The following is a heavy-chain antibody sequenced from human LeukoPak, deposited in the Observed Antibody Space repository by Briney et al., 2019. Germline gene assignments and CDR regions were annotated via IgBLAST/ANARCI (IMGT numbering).Heavy chain of an antibody. V-gene: IGHV4-39*01. CDR1: GGSISSSSYY. CDR2: IYYSGST. D-gene: IGHD6-19*01. J-gene: IGHJ3*02. CDR3: ASHSLHLAGTRRNAFDI. Sequence: PSETLSLTCTVSGGSISSSSYYWGWIRQPPGKGLEWIGSIYYSGSTYYNPSLKSRVTISVDTSKNQFSLKLSSVPAADTAVYYCASHSLHLAGTRRNAFDIWGQGTMVTVSS.